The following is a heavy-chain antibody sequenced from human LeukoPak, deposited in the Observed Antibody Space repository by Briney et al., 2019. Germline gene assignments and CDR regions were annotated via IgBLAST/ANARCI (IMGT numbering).Heavy chain of an antibody. J-gene: IGHJ6*03. Sequence: ASVKVSCKASGYTFTSYDINWVRQATGQGLEWMGWMNPNSGNTGYAQKFQGRVTMTRNTSISTAYMELSSLRSEDTAVYHCARVYRTDFYYYMDVWGKGTTVTVSS. V-gene: IGHV1-8*01. CDR3: ARVYRTDFYYYMDV. CDR1: GYTFTSYD. D-gene: IGHD4-11*01. CDR2: MNPNSGNT.